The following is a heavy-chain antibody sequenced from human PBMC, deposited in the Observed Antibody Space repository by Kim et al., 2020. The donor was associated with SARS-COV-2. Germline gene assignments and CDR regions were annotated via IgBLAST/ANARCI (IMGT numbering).Heavy chain of an antibody. J-gene: IGHJ4*01. CDR1: GGSISSSSHY. Sequence: SETLSLTCSVSGGSISSSSHYWGWIRQSPGKGLEWIGSIYASGSTYYNPSLESRVVVSVDKTKNQFSLNLRSVTASDWGVYFCARQYSSGWYGLTYFDY. CDR2: IYASGST. V-gene: IGHV4-39*01. CDR3: ARQYSSGWYGLTYFDY. D-gene: IGHD6-19*01.